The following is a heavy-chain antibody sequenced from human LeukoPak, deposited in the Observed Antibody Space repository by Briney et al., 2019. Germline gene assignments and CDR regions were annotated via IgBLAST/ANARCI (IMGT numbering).Heavy chain of an antibody. CDR3: ARSKSYSSGLTDFDC. J-gene: IGHJ4*02. D-gene: IGHD6-19*01. Sequence: GGSLRLSCAASGFTFSSHDMHWVRQPTRKGLEWVSVIGTAGNTYYTDSVKGRFTISRENAKNSLYLQVDNLRAEDTAVYYCARSKSYSSGLTDFDCWGQGTLVTVSS. CDR1: GFTFSSHD. CDR2: IGTAGNT. V-gene: IGHV3-13*01.